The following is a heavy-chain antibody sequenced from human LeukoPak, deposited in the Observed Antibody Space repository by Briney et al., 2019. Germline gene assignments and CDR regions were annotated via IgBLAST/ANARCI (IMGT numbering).Heavy chain of an antibody. Sequence: SGGSLRLSCAASGFTFSSYWMSWVRQAPGKGLEWVANIKQDGSEKYYVDPVKGRFTISRDNAKNSLYLQMNSLRAEDTAVYYCATLHVDYYGSGSYDDAFDIWGQGTMVTVSS. CDR1: GFTFSSYW. CDR3: ATLHVDYYGSGSYDDAFDI. V-gene: IGHV3-7*01. CDR2: IKQDGSEK. D-gene: IGHD3-10*01. J-gene: IGHJ3*02.